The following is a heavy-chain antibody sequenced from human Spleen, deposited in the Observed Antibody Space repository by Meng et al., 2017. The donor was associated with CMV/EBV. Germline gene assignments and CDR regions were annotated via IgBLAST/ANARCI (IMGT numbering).Heavy chain of an antibody. J-gene: IGHJ6*02. Sequence: GESLKISCAASGFTFSSYGMHWVRQAPGKGLEWVAFIRYDGSNKYYADSVKGRFTISRDNSKNTLYLQMNSLRAEDTAVYYCARKEGLIFGVADYYYGMDVWGQGTTVTVSS. CDR2: IRYDGSNK. CDR3: ARKEGLIFGVADYYYGMDV. V-gene: IGHV3-30*02. CDR1: GFTFSSYG. D-gene: IGHD3-3*01.